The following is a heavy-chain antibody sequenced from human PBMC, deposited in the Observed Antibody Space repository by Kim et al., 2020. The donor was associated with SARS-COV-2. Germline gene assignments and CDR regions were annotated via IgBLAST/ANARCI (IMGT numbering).Heavy chain of an antibody. CDR1: GFTFSGQT. D-gene: IGHD3-9*01. Sequence: GGSLRLSCATSGFTFSGQTMNWVRQAPGKGPEWVSGIVGAGARTYYADSVKGRFTISRDNAKSTVDLLMNILRVEDTATYYCVKARSVTTGLVDDLGQG. CDR3: VKARSVTTGLVDD. J-gene: IGHJ4*02. CDR2: IVGAGART. V-gene: IGHV3-23*01.